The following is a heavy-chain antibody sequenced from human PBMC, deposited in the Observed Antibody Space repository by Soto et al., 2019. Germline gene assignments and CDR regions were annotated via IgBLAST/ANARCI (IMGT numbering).Heavy chain of an antibody. J-gene: IGHJ4*02. D-gene: IGHD4-17*01. Sequence: SETLSLTCTVSGGSISSSSYYWGWIRQPPGQGLEWLGTIYYSENTYYNPSLKSRVTISVDTSKNQFSLRLTSVTAADTAVYYCATHPPYGPLDHWGQGTLVTVSS. CDR2: IYYSENT. V-gene: IGHV4-39*01. CDR3: ATHPPYGPLDH. CDR1: GGSISSSSYY.